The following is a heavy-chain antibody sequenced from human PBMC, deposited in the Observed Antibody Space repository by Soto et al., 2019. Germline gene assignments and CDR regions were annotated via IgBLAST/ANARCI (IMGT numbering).Heavy chain of an antibody. CDR1: GFSFSDYA. D-gene: IGHD6-13*01. Sequence: GESLKISCAASGFSFSDYAMSWVRQAPGKGLEWVSVISESGGSTHYADSVRGRFTVSRDNSKNSLSLRMNSLRDEDTAVYFCAKRSPYSSGWYSPIFDYWGQGALVTVSS. V-gene: IGHV3-23*01. J-gene: IGHJ4*02. CDR2: ISESGGST. CDR3: AKRSPYSSGWYSPIFDY.